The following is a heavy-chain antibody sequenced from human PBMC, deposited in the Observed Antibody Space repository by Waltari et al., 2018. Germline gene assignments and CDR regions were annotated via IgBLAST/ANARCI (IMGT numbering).Heavy chain of an antibody. CDR2: IIPIFGTA. D-gene: IGHD6-13*01. V-gene: IGHV1-69*06. CDR1: GGTFSSYA. CDR3: ARDPNYSSSWYSDAFDI. Sequence: QVQLVQSGAEVKKPGSSVKVSCKASGGTFSSYAISWVRQAPGQGLEWMGGIIPIFGTANDAQKFKGMGTINADKSTSTAYMELSSLRSEDTAVYYCARDPNYSSSWYSDAFDIWGQGTMVIVSS. J-gene: IGHJ3*02.